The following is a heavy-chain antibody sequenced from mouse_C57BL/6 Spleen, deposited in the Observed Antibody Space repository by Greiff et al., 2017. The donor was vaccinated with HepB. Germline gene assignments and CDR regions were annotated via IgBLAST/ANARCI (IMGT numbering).Heavy chain of an antibody. CDR1: GYAFSSSW. J-gene: IGHJ2*01. Sequence: QVQLQQSGPELVKPGASVKISCKASGYAFSSSWMNWVKQRPGKGLEWIGRIYPGDGDTNYNGKFKGKATLTADKSSSTAYMQLSSLTSEDSAVYCCARYAITTVAFDNWGQGKTLTVSS. D-gene: IGHD1-1*01. V-gene: IGHV1-82*01. CDR2: IYPGDGDT. CDR3: ARYAITTVAFDN.